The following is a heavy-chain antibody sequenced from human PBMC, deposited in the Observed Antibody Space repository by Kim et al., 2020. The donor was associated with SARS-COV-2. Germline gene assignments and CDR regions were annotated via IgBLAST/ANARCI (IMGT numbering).Heavy chain of an antibody. D-gene: IGHD1-26*01. CDR3: ARAPNGNYYGMDV. V-gene: IGHV4-39*01. J-gene: IGHJ6*02. CDR2: IYYSGST. CDR1: GGSISSSSYY. Sequence: SETLSLTCTVSGGSISSSSYYWGWIRQPPGKGLEWIGSIYYSGSTYYNPSLKSRVTISVDTSKNQFSLKLSSVTAADTAVYYCARAPNGNYYGMDVWGQGTTVTVSS.